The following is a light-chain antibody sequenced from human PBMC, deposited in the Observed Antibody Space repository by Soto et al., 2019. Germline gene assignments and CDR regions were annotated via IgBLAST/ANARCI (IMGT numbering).Light chain of an antibody. CDR1: SGHSSYA. Sequence: QPVVTQSPSASASLGASVKLTCTLSSGHSSYAIAWHQQQPEKGPRYLMKLNSDGSHYKGDGIPDRFSGSSSGSERYLTISSLQAEDEADYYCQTWGTGIWVFGGGTKVTVL. CDR2: LNSDGSH. CDR3: QTWGTGIWV. J-gene: IGLJ3*02. V-gene: IGLV4-69*01.